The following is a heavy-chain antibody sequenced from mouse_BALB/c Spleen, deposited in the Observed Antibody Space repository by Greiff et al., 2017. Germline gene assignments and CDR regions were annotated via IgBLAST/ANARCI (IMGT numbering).Heavy chain of an antibody. CDR3: TRDRSTGAMDY. V-gene: IGHV5-6-4*01. J-gene: IGHJ4*01. CDR1: GFTFSSYT. CDR2: ISSGGSYT. Sequence: EVKLEESGGGLVKPGGSLKLSCAASGFTFSSYTMSWVRQTPEKRLEWVATISSGGSYTYYPDSVKGRFTISRDNAKNTLYLQMSSLKSEDTAMYYCTRDRSTGAMDYWGQGTSVTVSS. D-gene: IGHD1-1*01.